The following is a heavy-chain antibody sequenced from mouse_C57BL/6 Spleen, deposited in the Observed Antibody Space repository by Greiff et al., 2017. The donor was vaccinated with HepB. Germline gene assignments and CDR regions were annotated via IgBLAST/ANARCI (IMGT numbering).Heavy chain of an antibody. Sequence: QVQLQQSGAELVRPGPSVKVSCKASGYAFTNYLIEWVKQRPGQGLEWIGVINPGSGGTNYNEKFKGKATLTADKSSSTAYMQLSSLTSEDSAVYFCARGNLYAMDYWGQGTSVTVSS. J-gene: IGHJ4*01. CDR1: GYAFTNYL. CDR2: INPGSGGT. CDR3: ARGNLYAMDY. V-gene: IGHV1-54*01.